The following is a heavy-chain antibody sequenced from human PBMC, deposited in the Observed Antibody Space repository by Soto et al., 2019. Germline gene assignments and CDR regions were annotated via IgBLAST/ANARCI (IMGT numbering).Heavy chain of an antibody. Sequence: QVQLVQSGAEVKKPGASVKVSCKASGYYFTTYTISWVRQAPGQGLQWMGWISPYSGYTTYAQNLQGRVSMTTETSTTTAYLEVRSLRSDDTAVYSCARVRGSSLVVPGASDYWGQGTLVTVSS. CDR2: ISPYSGYT. J-gene: IGHJ4*02. CDR1: GYYFTTYT. V-gene: IGHV1-18*04. CDR3: ARVRGSSLVVPGASDY. D-gene: IGHD2-2*01.